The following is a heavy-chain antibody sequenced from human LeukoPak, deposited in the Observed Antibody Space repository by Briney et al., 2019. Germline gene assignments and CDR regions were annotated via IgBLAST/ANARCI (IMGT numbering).Heavy chain of an antibody. CDR3: ARETSSGWYYFDY. CDR2: IYTSGSA. V-gene: IGHV4-61*02. Sequence: SETLSLTCTVSGGSISSGSYYWSWIRQPAEKGLEWIGRIYTSGSANYNPSLKSRVTISVDTSKNQFSLKLSSVTAADTAVYYCARETSSGWYYFDYWGQGTLVTVSS. CDR1: GGSISSGSYY. D-gene: IGHD6-19*01. J-gene: IGHJ4*02.